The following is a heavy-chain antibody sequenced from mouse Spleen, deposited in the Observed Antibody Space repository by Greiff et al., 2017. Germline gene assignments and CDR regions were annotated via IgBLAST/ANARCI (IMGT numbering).Heavy chain of an antibody. Sequence: QVQLQQSGPELVKPGASVKLSCKASGYTFTSYDINWVKQRPGQGLEWIGWIYPRDGSTKYNEKFKGKATLTVDTSSSTAYMELHSLTSEDSAVYFCARKRIYDGSHFDYWGQGTTLTVSS. CDR2: IYPRDGST. D-gene: IGHD2-3*01. V-gene: IGHV1-85*01. CDR1: GYTFTSYD. J-gene: IGHJ2*01. CDR3: ARKRIYDGSHFDY.